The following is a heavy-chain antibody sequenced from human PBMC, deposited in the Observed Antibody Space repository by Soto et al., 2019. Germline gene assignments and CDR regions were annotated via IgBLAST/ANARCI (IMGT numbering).Heavy chain of an antibody. V-gene: IGHV1-69*02. J-gene: IGHJ4*02. CDR1: GGTFSSYT. CDR2: SIPMLGMS. CDR3: ATNYGSGSAPFDY. D-gene: IGHD3-10*01. Sequence: QVQLVQSGPEVKKPGSSVRVSCTASGGTFSSYTINWVRQVPGHGPEWMGRSIPMLGMSHDAQKFQGRVIIIADKSTNTVYREMSSLRSEDTAIYYCATNYGSGSAPFDYWGKGTLVTVSS.